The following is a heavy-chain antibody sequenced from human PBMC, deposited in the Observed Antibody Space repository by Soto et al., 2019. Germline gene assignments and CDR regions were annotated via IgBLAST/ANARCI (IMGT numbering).Heavy chain of an antibody. CDR3: ARGLSVTLFDN. V-gene: IGHV4-31*03. D-gene: IGHD4-17*01. CDR1: GGSISTGGYY. J-gene: IGHJ4*02. CDR2: IYYSGST. Sequence: QVQLQESGPGLVKPSQTLSLTCTVSGGSISTGGYYWTWIRQHPGKGLEWIGYIYYSGSTYYNPFPQSRVTISVDTSKNQFSLKLSSVTAADTAVYYCARGLSVTLFDNWGQGTLVTVSS.